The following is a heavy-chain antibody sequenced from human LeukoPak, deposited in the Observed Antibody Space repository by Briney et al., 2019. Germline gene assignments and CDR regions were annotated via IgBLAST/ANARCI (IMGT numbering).Heavy chain of an antibody. Sequence: SETLSLTCTVSGGSISSYYWNWIRQPAGKGLEWIGRIYASGSTNSNPSLKSRVTMSVDTSKNQFSLKLSSVTAADTAVYYCARVGEEFRFLEWFILSDGYYYMDVWGKGTTVTVSS. D-gene: IGHD3-3*01. V-gene: IGHV4-4*07. CDR3: ARVGEEFRFLEWFILSDGYYYMDV. CDR1: GGSISSYY. J-gene: IGHJ6*03. CDR2: IYASGST.